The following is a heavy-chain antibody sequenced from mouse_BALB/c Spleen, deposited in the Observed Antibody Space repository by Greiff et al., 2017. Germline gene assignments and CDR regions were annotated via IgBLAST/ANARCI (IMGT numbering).Heavy chain of an antibody. J-gene: IGHJ4*01. D-gene: IGHD3-3*01. CDR3: ARGGDEGGAMDY. CDR1: GYSFTSYW. Sequence: QVQLQQPGAELVRPGASVKLSCTASGYSFTSYWMNWVKQRPGQGLEWIGMIHPSDSETRLTQKFKDKATLTVDNSSNTAYMQLSSPTSEDSAVYYCARGGDEGGAMDYWGQGTSVTVSS. CDR2: IHPSDSET. V-gene: IGHV1-74*01.